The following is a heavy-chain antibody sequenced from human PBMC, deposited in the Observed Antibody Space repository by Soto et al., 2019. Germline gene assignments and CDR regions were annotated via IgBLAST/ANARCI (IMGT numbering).Heavy chain of an antibody. V-gene: IGHV4-61*01. J-gene: IGHJ6*03. CDR1: GGSVSSGSYY. CDR3: ARDRLYSGYDYYYYYIDV. CDR2: IYYSGSN. D-gene: IGHD5-12*01. Sequence: SETLSLTCTVSGGSVSSGSYYWRWIRQPPGKGLEWIGHIYYSGSNNYNPSLKMRVPISVDTSKNQFSLKLSSVTAADTAVYYCARDRLYSGYDYYYYYIDVWGKGTTVTVSS.